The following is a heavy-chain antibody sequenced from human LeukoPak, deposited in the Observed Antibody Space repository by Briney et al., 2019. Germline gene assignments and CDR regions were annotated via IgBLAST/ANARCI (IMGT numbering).Heavy chain of an antibody. J-gene: IGHJ4*02. CDR3: AREVGYGAYYFDY. Sequence: PGRSLRLSCAASGFTFSSYGMHWVRQAPGKGLEWVAVISYDGSNKYYADSVKGRFTISRDNSKNTLYLQMNSLRAEDTAVYYCAREVGYGAYYFDYWGQGTLVTVSS. V-gene: IGHV3-30*03. CDR2: ISYDGSNK. CDR1: GFTFSSYG. D-gene: IGHD4-17*01.